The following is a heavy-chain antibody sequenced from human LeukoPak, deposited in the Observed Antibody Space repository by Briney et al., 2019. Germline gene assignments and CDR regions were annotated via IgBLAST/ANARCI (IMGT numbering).Heavy chain of an antibody. J-gene: IGHJ4*02. CDR3: AKPKYSSGWYGDFDC. CDR1: GLTFSSYA. CDR2: IRGTSPST. V-gene: IGHV3-23*01. Sequence: GSLRLSCAASGLTFSSYAINWVRQAPGKGLEWVSAIRGTSPSTYLADSVKGRFTISRDNSKNTVYLQMNSLRAEDTAIYYCAKPKYSSGWYGDFDCWGQGTLVTVSS. D-gene: IGHD6-19*01.